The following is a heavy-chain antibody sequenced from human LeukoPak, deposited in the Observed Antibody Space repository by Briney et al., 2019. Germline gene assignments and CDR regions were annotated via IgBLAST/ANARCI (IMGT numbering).Heavy chain of an antibody. CDR3: AKDQRFGDLDDY. CDR1: GFTFSNYA. Sequence: PGGSLRLSCTTSGFTFSNYAMSWVRQAPGKGLEWVSSISGSAITTYYADSVKGRFAIFRDNSKNTLYLQMTSLRAEDTAVYYCAKDQRFGDLDDYRGQGTLVTVSS. J-gene: IGHJ4*02. V-gene: IGHV3-23*01. D-gene: IGHD3-10*01. CDR2: ISGSAITT.